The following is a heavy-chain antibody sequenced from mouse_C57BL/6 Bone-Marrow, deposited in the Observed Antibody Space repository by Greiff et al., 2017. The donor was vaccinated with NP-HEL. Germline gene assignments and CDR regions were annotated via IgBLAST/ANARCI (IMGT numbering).Heavy chain of an antibody. CDR1: GYTFTSYW. V-gene: IGHV1-55*01. Sequence: QVQLQQPGAELVKPGASVKMSCKASGYTFTSYWITWVKQRPGQGLEWIGDIYPGSGSTNYNEKFKSKATLTVDTAASAAYMQLSSLTSEDSAVYYCARRPRSYWGQGTTLTVSS. D-gene: IGHD6-1*01. J-gene: IGHJ2*01. CDR3: ARRPRSY. CDR2: IYPGSGST.